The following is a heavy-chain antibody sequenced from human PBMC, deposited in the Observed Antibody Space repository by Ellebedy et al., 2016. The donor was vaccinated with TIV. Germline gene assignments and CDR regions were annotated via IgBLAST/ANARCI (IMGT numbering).Heavy chain of an antibody. CDR3: AKETSRDGYSTPYYNGMDV. CDR1: GYTFSSFF. J-gene: IGHJ6*02. D-gene: IGHD5-24*01. Sequence: AASVNVSCKASGYTFSSFFMHWVRQAPGQGLEWMGWISAYNGNTNYAQKLQGRVTMTTDTSTRTAYMELSSLRSEDNAVYYCAKETSRDGYSTPYYNGMDVWGQGTTVTVSS. CDR2: ISAYNGNT. V-gene: IGHV1-18*04.